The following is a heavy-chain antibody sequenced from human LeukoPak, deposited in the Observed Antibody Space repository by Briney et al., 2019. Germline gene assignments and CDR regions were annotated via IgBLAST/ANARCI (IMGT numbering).Heavy chain of an antibody. D-gene: IGHD3-22*01. J-gene: IGHJ5*02. CDR1: GYSISSGYY. CDR2: IYHSGST. CDR3: AREGATYYYDSRGYPPADH. V-gene: IGHV4-38-2*02. Sequence: PETLSLTXTVSGYSISSGYYWGWIRQPPGKGLEWIGSIYHSGSTYYNPSPKSRVTISVDTSKNQFSLKLSSVTAAGTAVYYCAREGATYYYDSRGYPPADHWGQGTLVTVSS.